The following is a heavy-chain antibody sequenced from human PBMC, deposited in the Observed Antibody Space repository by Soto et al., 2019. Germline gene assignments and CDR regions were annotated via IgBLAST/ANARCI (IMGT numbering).Heavy chain of an antibody. J-gene: IGHJ6*02. D-gene: IGHD3-10*01. CDR3: ARDYPPGPGGMDV. CDR2: INPSGGST. V-gene: IGHV1-46*01. CDR1: GGTFSSYA. Sequence: ASVKVSCKASGGTFSSYAISWVRQAPGQGLEWMGIINPSGGSTSYAQKFQGRVTMTRDTSTSTVYMELSSLRSEDTAVYYCARDYPPGPGGMDVWGQGTTVTVSS.